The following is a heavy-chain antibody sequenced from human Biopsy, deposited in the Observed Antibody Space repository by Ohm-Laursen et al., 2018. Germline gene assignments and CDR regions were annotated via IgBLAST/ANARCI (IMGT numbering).Heavy chain of an antibody. D-gene: IGHD6-19*01. V-gene: IGHV1-2*02. J-gene: IGHJ4*02. CDR1: GYTFTGYH. Sequence: SSVKVSCKASGYTFTGYHVHWVRQAPGQGLEWMGWISPKSGGTNYAQKFQGNITMTKNTSMSTAYMEMSRLRSDGTAVYYCALQSVAQMKNFDYWGQGTLVTVSS. CDR2: ISPKSGGT. CDR3: ALQSVAQMKNFDY.